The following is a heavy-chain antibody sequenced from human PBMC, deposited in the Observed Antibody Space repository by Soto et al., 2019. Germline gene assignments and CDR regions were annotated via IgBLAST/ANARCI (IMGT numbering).Heavy chain of an antibody. V-gene: IGHV1-18*01. CDR1: GYTFTSYG. D-gene: IGHD2-2*01. J-gene: IGHJ6*02. Sequence: ASVKVSCKASGYTFTSYGISWVRQAPGQGREWMGWISAYNGNTNYAQKLQGRVTMTTDTSTSTAYMELRSLRSDDTAVYYCAREVVVVPAAIDYYYYGMDVWGQGXTVTVSS. CDR2: ISAYNGNT. CDR3: AREVVVVPAAIDYYYYGMDV.